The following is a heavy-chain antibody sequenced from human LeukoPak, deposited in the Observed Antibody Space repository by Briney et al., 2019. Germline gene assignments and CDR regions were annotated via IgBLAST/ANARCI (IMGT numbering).Heavy chain of an antibody. J-gene: IGHJ3*02. V-gene: IGHV3-74*01. D-gene: IGHD3-16*01. CDR1: GFTFSSYW. CDR3: AKDGRIVGGEDAFDI. CDR2: INSDGSST. Sequence: GGSRRLSCAASGFTFSSYWMHWVRQAPGKGLVWVSRINSDGSSTSYADSVKGRFTISRDNAKNTLYLQMNSLRAEDTAVYYCAKDGRIVGGEDAFDIWGQGTMVTVSS.